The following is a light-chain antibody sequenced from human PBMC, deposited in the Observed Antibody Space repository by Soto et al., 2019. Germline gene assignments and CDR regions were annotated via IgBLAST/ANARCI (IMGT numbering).Light chain of an antibody. CDR2: GAS. V-gene: IGKV3-15*01. CDR3: QQFNNWPYT. Sequence: EIVMTQSPATLSVSPGERIILSCRASQSVSSNLAWYQQKPGQAPRLLIYGASTRATGVPARFSGSGSGAEFTLTISSLQSEDFAVYYCQQFNNWPYTFGQGTKVEI. CDR1: QSVSSN. J-gene: IGKJ2*01.